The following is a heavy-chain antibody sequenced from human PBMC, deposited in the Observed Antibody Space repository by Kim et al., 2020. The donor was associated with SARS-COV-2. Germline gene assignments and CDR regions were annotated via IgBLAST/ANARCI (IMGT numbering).Heavy chain of an antibody. D-gene: IGHD1-26*01. V-gene: IGHV3-21*01. CDR2: ISGSGSNYI. CDR1: GFNFNTSS. Sequence: GGSLRLSCATSGFNFNTSSMNWVRQAPGKGLEWVSSISGSGSNYIYYEDSVKGRFTISRDNAKKSLYLQMNSLRAEDTAVYYCARGYRGSYLPSAFDVWG. J-gene: IGHJ3*01. CDR3: ARGYRGSYLPSAFDV.